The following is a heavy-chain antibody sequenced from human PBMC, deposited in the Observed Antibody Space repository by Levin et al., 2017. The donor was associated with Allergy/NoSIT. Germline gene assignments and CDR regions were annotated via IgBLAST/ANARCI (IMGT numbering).Heavy chain of an antibody. V-gene: IGHV2-5*02. J-gene: IGHJ2*01. Sequence: SGPTLVKPTQTLTLTCAFSGLSLSTSGVGVGWIRQPPGKALEWLAFTYWDDEKTYSPSLKSRLTVTKDTSKNQVVLTMTNMDPVDTATYYCAHRTGGYCSGARCYSRYFALWGRGTLVTVSS. CDR2: TYWDDEK. D-gene: IGHD2-15*01. CDR1: GLSLSTSGVG. CDR3: AHRTGGYCSGARCYSRYFAL.